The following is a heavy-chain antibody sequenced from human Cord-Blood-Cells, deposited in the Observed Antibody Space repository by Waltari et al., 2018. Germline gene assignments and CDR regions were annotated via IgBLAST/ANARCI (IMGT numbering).Heavy chain of an antibody. Sequence: EVQLVESGGGLVKPGGSLRLSCAASGFTFSSYRMNWVRQAPGTGLEWVSSISDSSSYRYDTNSVKGRFTSSRDNAKKSLFLQMNCLGAEDTAVYYCARVVGNWTNVVCYAFDIWGQGTMVAVSS. D-gene: IGHD2-8*01. J-gene: IGHJ3*02. CDR3: ARVVGNWTNVVCYAFDI. CDR1: GFTFSSYR. CDR2: ISDSSSYR. V-gene: IGHV3-21*01.